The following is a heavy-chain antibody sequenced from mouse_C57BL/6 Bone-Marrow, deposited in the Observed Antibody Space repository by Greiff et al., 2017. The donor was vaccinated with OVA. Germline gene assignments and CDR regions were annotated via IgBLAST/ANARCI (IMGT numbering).Heavy chain of an antibody. J-gene: IGHJ2*01. CDR3: ARRVLGYYGG. D-gene: IGHD1-1*01. V-gene: IGHV1-54*01. CDR1: GYAFTNYL. Sequence: QVQLQQSGAELVRPGTSVKVSCKASGYAFTNYLIEWVKQRPGQGLEWIGVINPGSGGTNYNEKFKGKATLTADKSSSTAYMQLSSLTSEDSAVYCCARRVLGYYGGWGQGTTLTVSS. CDR2: INPGSGGT.